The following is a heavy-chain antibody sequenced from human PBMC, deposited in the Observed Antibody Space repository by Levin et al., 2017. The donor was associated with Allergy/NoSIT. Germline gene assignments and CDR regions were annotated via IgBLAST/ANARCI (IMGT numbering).Heavy chain of an antibody. J-gene: IGHJ4*02. D-gene: IGHD4-17*01. CDR3: ARASGRAYGDYPLNFDY. CDR2: IDWDDDK. Sequence: SGPTLVKPTQTLTLTCTFSGFSLSTSGMRVSWIRQPPGKALEWLARIDWDDDKFYSTSLKTRLTISKDTSKNQVVLTMTNMDPVDTATYYCARASGRAYGDYPLNFDYWGQGTLVTVSS. V-gene: IGHV2-70*04. CDR1: GFSLSTSGMR.